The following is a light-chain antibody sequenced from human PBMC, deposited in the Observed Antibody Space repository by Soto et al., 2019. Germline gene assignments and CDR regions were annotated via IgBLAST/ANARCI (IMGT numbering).Light chain of an antibody. Sequence: EIVLTQFPDTLSLSPGERATLSCRASQSVRNSYLAWYQQRPGQAPRLLIYGADSRATGIPDRFSGSGSDTDFTITSSRLEPADFAVYYCQQYGSSPRYNFGQGTKLEI. V-gene: IGKV3-20*01. CDR2: GAD. CDR1: QSVRNSY. J-gene: IGKJ2*01. CDR3: QQYGSSPRYN.